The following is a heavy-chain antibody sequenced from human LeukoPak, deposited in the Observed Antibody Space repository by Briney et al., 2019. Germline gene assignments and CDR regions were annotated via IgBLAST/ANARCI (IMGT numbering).Heavy chain of an antibody. D-gene: IGHD6-6*01. CDR3: ARVASSSLDYYYMDV. CDR2: IYTSGST. V-gene: IGHV4-4*07. J-gene: IGHJ6*03. CDR1: GGSISSYY. Sequence: SETLSLTCTVPGGSISSYYWSWIRQTAGKGLEWIGRIYTSGSTNYNPSLKSRVTMSVDTSKNQFSLKLSSVTAADTAVYYCARVASSSLDYYYMDVWGKGTTVTVSS.